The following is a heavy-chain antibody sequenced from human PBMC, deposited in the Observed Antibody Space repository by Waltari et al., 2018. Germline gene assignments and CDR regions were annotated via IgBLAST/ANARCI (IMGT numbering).Heavy chain of an antibody. Sequence: QVQLVESGGGVVQPGGSLRLSCLASGFNFNSYGLHWVRQAPGKGLEWVAFIRYDGTNKYYADSVKGRFTISRDNSKKTVYLQMNSLRDGDTAVYFCAKSGAAAHIDYWGQGTLVTVSS. CDR2: IRYDGTNK. V-gene: IGHV3-30*02. CDR1: GFNFNSYG. CDR3: AKSGAAAHIDY. J-gene: IGHJ4*02. D-gene: IGHD6-13*01.